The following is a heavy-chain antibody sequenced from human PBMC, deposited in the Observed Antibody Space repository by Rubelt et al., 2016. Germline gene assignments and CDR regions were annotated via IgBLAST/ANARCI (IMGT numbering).Heavy chain of an antibody. V-gene: IGHV3-66*01. J-gene: IGHJ6*02. CDR2: SGGST. Sequence: SGGSTYYADSVKGRFTISRDNSKNTLYLQMNSLRAEDTAVYYCARAPSNYYGSGSYPYYYYGMDVWGQGTTVTVSS. CDR3: ARAPSNYYGSGSYPYYYYGMDV. D-gene: IGHD3-10*01.